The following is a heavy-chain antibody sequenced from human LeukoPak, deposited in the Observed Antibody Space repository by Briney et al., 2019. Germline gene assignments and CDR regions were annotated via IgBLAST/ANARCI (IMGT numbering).Heavy chain of an antibody. CDR1: GGSLSSGSYY. V-gene: IGHV4-61*09. CDR3: ARGDFRSSSRYVWFDP. CDR2: IYTSGST. Sequence: SETLSLTCIVSGGSLSSGSYYWRWLRQPAGKGLEWIGHIYTSGSTNYNPSLKTRVTISVDTSKKQFSLKVSSVTAADTAVYYCARGDFRSSSRYVWFDPWGQGTLVTVSS. D-gene: IGHD6-13*01. J-gene: IGHJ5*02.